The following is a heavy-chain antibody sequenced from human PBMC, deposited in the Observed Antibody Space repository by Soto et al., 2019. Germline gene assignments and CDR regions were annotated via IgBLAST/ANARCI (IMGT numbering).Heavy chain of an antibody. CDR2: IKQDGSEK. CDR3: ARDLRQQLVDAFDI. J-gene: IGHJ3*02. D-gene: IGHD6-13*01. Sequence: GGSLRLSCAASGFTFSSYWMSWVRQAPGKGLEWVANIKQDGSEKYYVDSVKGRFTISRDNAKNSLYLQMNSLRAEDTAVYYCARDLRQQLVDAFDIWGQGTMVTVSS. CDR1: GFTFSSYW. V-gene: IGHV3-7*01.